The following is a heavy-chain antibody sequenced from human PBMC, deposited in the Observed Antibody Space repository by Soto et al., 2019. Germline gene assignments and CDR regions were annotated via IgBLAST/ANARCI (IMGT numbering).Heavy chain of an antibody. V-gene: IGHV4-31*03. J-gene: IGHJ6*02. D-gene: IGHD2-15*01. CDR3: ARDGGGYCSGGSCSPEGYYGMDV. CDR2: IYYSGST. Sequence: SETLSLTCTVSGCSISSGGYYWSWIRKHPGKGLEWIGCIYYSGSTYYNPSLKSRVTISVDTSKNQFSLKLSSVTAADTAVYYCARDGGGYCSGGSCSPEGYYGMDVWGQGTTVTVSS. CDR1: GCSISSGGYY.